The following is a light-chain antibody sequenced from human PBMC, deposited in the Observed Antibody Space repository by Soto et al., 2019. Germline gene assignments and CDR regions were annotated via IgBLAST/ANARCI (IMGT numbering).Light chain of an antibody. V-gene: IGLV2-11*01. CDR2: DVS. Sequence: QSVLTQPRSVSGSRGQSVTISCTGTSSDVGGYNYVSWYQQHPGKAPKLMIYDVSKRPSGVPDRFSGSKSGNTASLTISGLQAEDEADYYCCSYAGSYTHVFGTGTKLTVL. CDR1: SSDVGGYNY. CDR3: CSYAGSYTHV. J-gene: IGLJ1*01.